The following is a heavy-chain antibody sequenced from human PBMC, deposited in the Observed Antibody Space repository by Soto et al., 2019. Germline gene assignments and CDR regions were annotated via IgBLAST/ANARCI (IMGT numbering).Heavy chain of an antibody. CDR1: GGSFSGYY. D-gene: IGHD3-10*02. V-gene: IGHV4-34*01. CDR2: ITHSGST. CDR3: ARSSVRGWSY. Sequence: SETLSLTCAVYGGSFSGYYWTWIRQPPGKGLEWIGEITHSGSTNYNPSLKSRVAISVDTSKNQFSLNLNSVTAADTAVYYCARSSVRGWSYWGQGTLVTVSS. J-gene: IGHJ4*02.